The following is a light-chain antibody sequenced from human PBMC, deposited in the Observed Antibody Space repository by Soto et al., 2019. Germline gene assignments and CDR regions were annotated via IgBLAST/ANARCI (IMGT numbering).Light chain of an antibody. Sequence: MTQSPATLSASIGDRVTITCRASQNISGWLAWYQQRPGKAPKLLIYKASTLKSGVPSRFRGSGSGTEFTLPISRLQPDDFETYYCQHYNSYSEAFGQGTKVDIK. CDR1: QNISGW. CDR2: KAS. V-gene: IGKV1-5*03. CDR3: QHYNSYSEA. J-gene: IGKJ1*01.